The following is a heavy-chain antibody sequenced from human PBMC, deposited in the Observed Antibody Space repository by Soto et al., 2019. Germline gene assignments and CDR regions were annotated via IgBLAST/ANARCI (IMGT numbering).Heavy chain of an antibody. CDR1: GGTFSSYA. V-gene: IGHV1-69*13. Sequence: ASVKVSCKASGGTFSSYAISWVRQAPGQGLEWMGGIIPIFGTANYAQKFQGRVTITADESTSTAYMELSSLRSEDTAVYYCAVVVVPAATMVDYGMDVWGQGTTVTVSS. CDR3: AVVVVPAATMVDYGMDV. CDR2: IIPIFGTA. D-gene: IGHD2-2*01. J-gene: IGHJ6*02.